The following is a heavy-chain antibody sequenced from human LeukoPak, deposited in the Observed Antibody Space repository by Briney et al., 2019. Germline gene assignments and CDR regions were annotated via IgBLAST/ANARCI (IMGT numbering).Heavy chain of an antibody. Sequence: ASVKVSCKASGYTFTSYGITWVRQAPGQGLEWMGWISAYNGNTNYAQKLQGRVTMTTDTSTSTAYMELRSLRSDDTAVYYCARDGSSSWPHYFDYWGQGTLVTVSS. CDR1: GYTFTSYG. D-gene: IGHD6-13*01. CDR3: ARDGSSSWPHYFDY. CDR2: ISAYNGNT. J-gene: IGHJ4*02. V-gene: IGHV1-18*01.